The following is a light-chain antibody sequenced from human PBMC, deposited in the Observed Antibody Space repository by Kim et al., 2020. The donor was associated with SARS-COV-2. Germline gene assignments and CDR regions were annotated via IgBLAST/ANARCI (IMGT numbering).Light chain of an antibody. CDR2: EVS. Sequence: QSVNMSCTGTSGGVGGFNDVSWYQQLPGKAPKRLIYEVSKRPSGFPDRFSGSKSGKTASLTVSGLQAEDEADYYCSSYAGSNNFEVFGGGTQLTVL. V-gene: IGLV2-8*01. J-gene: IGLJ3*02. CDR3: SSYAGSNNFEV. CDR1: SGGVGGFND.